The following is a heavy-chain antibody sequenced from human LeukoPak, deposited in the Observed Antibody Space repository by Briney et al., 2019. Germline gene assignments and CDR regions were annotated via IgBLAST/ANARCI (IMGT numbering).Heavy chain of an antibody. CDR2: INSDGSST. J-gene: IGHJ4*02. CDR3: AWSRDGYNYFVY. D-gene: IGHD5-24*01. Sequence: GGSLRLSCAASGFTFISHWMHWVRRAPGKGLVWVSRINSDGSSTYYADSVKGRFTISRDNAKTTPYLQMNSLRAEDTAVYYCAWSRDGYNYFVYWGQGTLVTVSS. CDR1: GFTFISHW. V-gene: IGHV3-74*01.